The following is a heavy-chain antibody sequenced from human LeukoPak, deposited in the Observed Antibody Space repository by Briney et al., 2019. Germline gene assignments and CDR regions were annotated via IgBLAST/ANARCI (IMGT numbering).Heavy chain of an antibody. Sequence: GESLKISCKGSGYSFTSYWIGWVRQMPGKGLEWMGIIYPGDSDTRYSPSFQGQVTISADKSISTAYLQWSSLTASDTAIYYCARQGLHSLTYYAGVDVWGQGTTVTVS. V-gene: IGHV5-51*01. D-gene: IGHD1-26*01. CDR2: IYPGDSDT. J-gene: IGHJ6*02. CDR3: ARQGLHSLTYYAGVDV. CDR1: GYSFTSYW.